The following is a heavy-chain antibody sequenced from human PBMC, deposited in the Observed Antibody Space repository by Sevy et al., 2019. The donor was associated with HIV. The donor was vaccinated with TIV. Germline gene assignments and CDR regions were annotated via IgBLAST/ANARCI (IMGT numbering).Heavy chain of an antibody. Sequence: QSQTLSLTCAISGDSVSSNTAAWNWIRQSPSRGLEWLGRTYYRSKWFNDYAVSVISRISINPDTSKNLFSLQLNSVTPEDTAMYYCARDQSSVGSNWDSVAPADYGMDVWGHGTTVTVSS. D-gene: IGHD2-2*01. CDR1: GDSVSSNTAA. CDR2: TYYRSKWFN. CDR3: ARDQSSVGSNWDSVAPADYGMDV. V-gene: IGHV6-1*01. J-gene: IGHJ6*02.